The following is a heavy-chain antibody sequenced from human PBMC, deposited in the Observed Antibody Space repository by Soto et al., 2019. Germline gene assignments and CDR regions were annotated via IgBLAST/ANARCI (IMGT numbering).Heavy chain of an antibody. V-gene: IGHV3-23*01. Sequence: PGGSLRLSCAASGFIFNNYAMNWVRQAPGKGLEWVSSISGSGGSTNYADSVKGRFTISRDTSKNTLYLQVHSLTAEDTAVYYCAKDRRAGGNSAFYFDFWGQGARVTVSS. CDR3: AKDRRAGGNSAFYFDF. J-gene: IGHJ4*02. CDR1: GFIFNNYA. CDR2: ISGSGGST. D-gene: IGHD3-16*01.